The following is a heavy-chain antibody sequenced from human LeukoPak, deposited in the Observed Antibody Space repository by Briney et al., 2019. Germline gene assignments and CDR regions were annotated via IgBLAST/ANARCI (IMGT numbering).Heavy chain of an antibody. CDR1: GVSISGGTYY. CDR3: ARRGGYIYLNWFDP. J-gene: IGHJ5*01. CDR2: GCCSGTT. Sequence: SETLSLTCTVSGVSISGGTYYWGWIRQPPGKGLEWIVTGCCSGTTYYKSCLKRRVTISVDTSKNQFSLYLNSVTAADTAVYYCARRGGYIYLNWFDPWGQGTLVTVSS. D-gene: IGHD6-19*01. V-gene: IGHV4-39*01.